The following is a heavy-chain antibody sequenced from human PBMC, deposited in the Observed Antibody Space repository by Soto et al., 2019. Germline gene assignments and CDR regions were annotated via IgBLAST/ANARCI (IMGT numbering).Heavy chain of an antibody. D-gene: IGHD6-13*01. CDR2: ISAYNGNT. CDR1: GYTFTSYG. V-gene: IGHV1-18*01. J-gene: IGHJ4*02. Sequence: QVQLVQSGAEVKKPGASVKVSCKASGYTFTSYGISWVRQAPGQGLEWMGWISAYNGNTNYAQKLQGRVTMTTDTTTSTAYMELRSLRSDDTAVYYCAREVYSGPLYSSSWFNKMYYFDYWGQGTLVTVSS. CDR3: AREVYSGPLYSSSWFNKMYYFDY.